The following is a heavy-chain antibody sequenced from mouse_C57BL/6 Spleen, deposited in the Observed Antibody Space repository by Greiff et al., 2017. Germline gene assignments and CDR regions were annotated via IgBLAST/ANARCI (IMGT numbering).Heavy chain of an antibody. V-gene: IGHV1-26*01. CDR1: GYTFTDYY. CDR2: INPNNGGT. CDR3: ARGGDGTY. J-gene: IGHJ3*01. D-gene: IGHD3-3*01. Sequence: VQLQQSGPELVKPGASVKISCKASGYTFTDYYMNWVKQSHGKSLEWIGDINPNNGGTSYNQKFKGKATLTVDKSSSTAYMELRSLTSEDSAVYYCARGGDGTYWGQGTLVTVSA.